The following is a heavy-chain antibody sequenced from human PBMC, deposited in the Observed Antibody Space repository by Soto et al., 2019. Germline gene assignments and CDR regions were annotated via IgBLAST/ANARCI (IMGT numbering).Heavy chain of an antibody. V-gene: IGHV1-2*02. Sequence: PSVKVSCKASGYIFTDYYIHWVRQAPGQGLEWMGWINPNSDDTRYAQKFRGRVTVTMDTSISTAYMDLSRLTSDDTAVYYCARDSAAGAGIGWDYWGQGTLVTVSS. J-gene: IGHJ4*01. CDR3: ARDSAAGAGIGWDY. CDR1: GYIFTDYY. CDR2: INPNSDDT. D-gene: IGHD6-13*01.